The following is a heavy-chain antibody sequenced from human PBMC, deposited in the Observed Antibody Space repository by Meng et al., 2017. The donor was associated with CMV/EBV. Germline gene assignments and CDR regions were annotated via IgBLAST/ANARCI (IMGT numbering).Heavy chain of an antibody. Sequence: GESLKISCAASGFTVSSNYMSWVRQAPGKGLEWVSVIYSGGSTYYADSVKGRFTISRDNSKNTLYLQMNSLRAEDKAVYYCARDTLYCSSTSCYPRSRYFDLWGRGTLVTVSS. V-gene: IGHV3-53*01. CDR2: IYSGGST. J-gene: IGHJ2*01. D-gene: IGHD2-2*01. CDR1: GFTVSSNY. CDR3: ARDTLYCSSTSCYPRSRYFDL.